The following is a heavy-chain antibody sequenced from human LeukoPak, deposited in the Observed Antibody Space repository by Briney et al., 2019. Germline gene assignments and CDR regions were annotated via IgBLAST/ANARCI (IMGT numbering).Heavy chain of an antibody. CDR2: LSGSGGST. D-gene: IGHD3-22*01. CDR1: GFTFSSYA. CDR3: AKGGSHDSSGYFLFFDY. V-gene: IGHV3-23*01. J-gene: IGHJ4*02. Sequence: GGSLRLSCAASGFTFSSYAMNWVRQAPGKGLEWVSILSGSGGSTHYADSVKGLFTISRDNSKNTLYLQMNSLRAEDTALYYCAKGGSHDSSGYFLFFDYWGQGTLATVSS.